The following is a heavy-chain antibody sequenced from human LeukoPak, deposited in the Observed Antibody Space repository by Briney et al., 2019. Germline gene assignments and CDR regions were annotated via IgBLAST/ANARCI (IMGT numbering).Heavy chain of an antibody. CDR1: GFIFSSYG. CDR2: ISSSGSSI. V-gene: IGHV3-21*01. D-gene: IGHD3-22*01. CDR3: ARAPMIAALDI. J-gene: IGHJ3*02. Sequence: GGSLRLSCAASGFIFSSYGMNWVRQAPGKGLEWVSSISSSGSSIYYADSVRGRFTISRDNANSSLFLQMNSLRAEDTAVYYCARAPMIAALDIWGQGTMVTVSS.